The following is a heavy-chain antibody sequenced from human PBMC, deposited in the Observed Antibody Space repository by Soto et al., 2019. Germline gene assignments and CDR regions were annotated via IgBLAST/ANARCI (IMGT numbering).Heavy chain of an antibody. CDR3: TTIVRGYSYGDH. D-gene: IGHD5-18*01. Sequence: EVQLVESGGGLVEPGGSLRLSCAASGFTFTNAWMSWVRQAPGKGLEWVGRIKTKTEGETRDYAAHVKGRFTVTRDDSRNTLYLQMNSLKTEDTAVYYCTTIVRGYSYGDHWGHGTQVNVSS. CDR1: GFTFTNAW. V-gene: IGHV3-15*01. CDR2: IKTKTEGETR. J-gene: IGHJ4*01.